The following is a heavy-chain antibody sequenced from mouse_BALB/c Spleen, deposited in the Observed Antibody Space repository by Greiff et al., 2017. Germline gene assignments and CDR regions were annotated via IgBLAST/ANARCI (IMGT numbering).Heavy chain of an antibody. D-gene: IGHD1-1*01. CDR2: IYPGDGST. V-gene: IGHV1S56*01. Sequence: VQLQQSGPELVKPGASVKMSCKASGYTFTSYYIHWVKQRPGQGLEWIGWIYPGDGSTKYNEKFKGKTTLTADKSSSTAYMLLSSLTSEDSAIYFCARTTVVADYFDYWGQGTTLTVSS. J-gene: IGHJ2*01. CDR1: GYTFTSYY. CDR3: ARTTVVADYFDY.